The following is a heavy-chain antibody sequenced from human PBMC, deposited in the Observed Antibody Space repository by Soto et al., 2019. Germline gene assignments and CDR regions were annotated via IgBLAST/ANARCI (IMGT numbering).Heavy chain of an antibody. Sequence: SLKICCASCRVTLMMYAMVCVLQETGKGLEWVSTITANSGSTAYGDSVKGRFTISRDNSKSTLYLQMNSLRVEDTAAYYCAKSTEWPNRYFDYWGQGTLVTVSS. CDR1: RVTLMMYA. V-gene: IGHV3-23*01. D-gene: IGHD3-3*01. J-gene: IGHJ4*02. CDR3: AKSTEWPNRYFDY. CDR2: ITANSGST.